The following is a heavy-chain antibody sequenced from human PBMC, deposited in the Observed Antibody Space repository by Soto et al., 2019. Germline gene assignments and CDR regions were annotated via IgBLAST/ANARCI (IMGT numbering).Heavy chain of an antibody. CDR1: GFTFRDYS. CDR2: ISGAGGFT. CDR3: AKGSASSRRYFFDY. Sequence: LRLSCAASGFTFRDYSMSWVRQAPGKGLEWVSAISGAGGFTYHADSVKGRFTISRDNTKNTLYMEMNSLRAEDTAVYYCAKGSASSRRYFFDYWGQRALVIGSS. D-gene: IGHD3-9*01. J-gene: IGHJ4*02. V-gene: IGHV3-23*05.